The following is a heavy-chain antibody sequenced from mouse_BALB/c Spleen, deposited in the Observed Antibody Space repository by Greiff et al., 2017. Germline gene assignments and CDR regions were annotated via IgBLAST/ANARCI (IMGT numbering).Heavy chain of an antibody. CDR1: GYTFTSYW. CDR3: AREGNFDY. V-gene: IGHV1-69*02. Sequence: QVQLQQPGAELVKPGAPVKLSCKASGYTFTSYWMNWVKQRPGRGLEWIGRIDPSDSETHYNQKFKDKATLTVDKSSSTAYIQLSSLTSEDSAVYYCAREGNFDYWGQGTTLTVSS. CDR2: IDPSDSET. J-gene: IGHJ2*01.